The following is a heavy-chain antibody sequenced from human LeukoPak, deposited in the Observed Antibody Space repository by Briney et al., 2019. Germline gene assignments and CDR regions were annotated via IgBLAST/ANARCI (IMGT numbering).Heavy chain of an antibody. Sequence: GGSLRLSCAASGFTFSSYGMHWVRQAPGKGLEWVAFIRDDGGNKYYADSVKGRFTISRDNSKNTLYLQMNSLRAEDTAVYYCAKGGNRYSYLYFYYWGQGTLVTVSS. CDR2: IRDDGGNK. J-gene: IGHJ4*02. V-gene: IGHV3-30*02. CDR1: GFTFSSYG. CDR3: AKGGNRYSYLYFYY. D-gene: IGHD5-18*01.